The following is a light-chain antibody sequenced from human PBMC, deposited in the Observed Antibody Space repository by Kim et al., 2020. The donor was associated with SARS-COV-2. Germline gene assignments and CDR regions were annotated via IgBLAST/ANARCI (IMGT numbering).Light chain of an antibody. V-gene: IGLV4-60*03. J-gene: IGLJ3*02. CDR3: ETWDSNTWV. CDR1: SAHSSYI. CDR2: LEGSGSY. Sequence: SVKPPCTLNSAHSSYIIAWHQQQPAKAPRYLMKLEGSGSYNKGSGVPDRFSGYSSGADRYLTISNLQSEDEADYYCETWDSNTWVFGGGTQLTVL.